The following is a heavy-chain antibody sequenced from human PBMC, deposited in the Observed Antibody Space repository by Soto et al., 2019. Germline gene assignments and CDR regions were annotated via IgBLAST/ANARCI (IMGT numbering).Heavy chain of an antibody. CDR2: IYYSGST. CDR1: GGSISSYY. CDR3: ARDLSRYDFWSGYPSYNWFDP. Sequence: SETLSLTCSVSGGSISSYYWSWIRQPPGKGLEWIGYIYYSGSTNYNPSLKSRVTISVDTSKNQFSLKLSSVTAADTAVYYCARDLSRYDFWSGYPSYNWFDPRGQGTLVTVSS. D-gene: IGHD3-3*01. J-gene: IGHJ5*02. V-gene: IGHV4-59*01.